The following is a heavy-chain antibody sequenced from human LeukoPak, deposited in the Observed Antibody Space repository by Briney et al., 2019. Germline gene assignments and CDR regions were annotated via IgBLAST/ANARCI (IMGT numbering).Heavy chain of an antibody. D-gene: IGHD2-15*01. CDR1: GYTFTGYY. CDR3: ARGKLGHCSGGSCYSGSDWFDP. V-gene: IGHV1-2*02. Sequence: GASVKVSCKASGYTFTGYYMHWVRQAPGQGLEWMGWINPNSGGTNYAQKFQGRVTMTRGTSISTAYMELSRLRSDDTAVYYCARGKLGHCSGGSCYSGSDWFDPWGQGTLVTVSS. CDR2: INPNSGGT. J-gene: IGHJ5*02.